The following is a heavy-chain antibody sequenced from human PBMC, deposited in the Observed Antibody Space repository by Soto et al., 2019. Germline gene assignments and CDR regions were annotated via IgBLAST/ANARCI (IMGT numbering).Heavy chain of an antibody. V-gene: IGHV1-46*01. J-gene: IGHJ4*02. D-gene: IGHD1-26*01. CDR3: ARVLGRYYFDY. CDR2: INPSGGST. Sequence: ASVKVSCKASGYTFTSYYVHWVRQAPGQGLEWMGIINPSGGSTSYAQKFQGRVTMTRDTSTSTVYMELSSLRSEDTAVYYCARVLGRYYFDYWGQGTLVTVSS. CDR1: GYTFTSYY.